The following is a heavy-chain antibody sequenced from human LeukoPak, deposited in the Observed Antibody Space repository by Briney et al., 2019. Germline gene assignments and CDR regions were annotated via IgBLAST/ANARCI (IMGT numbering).Heavy chain of an antibody. J-gene: IGHJ4*02. CDR2: ISYSGST. D-gene: IGHD2-2*01. CDR3: ARHGGCSSPLLY. V-gene: IGHV4-59*08. CDR1: GGSISSFY. Sequence: SETLSLTCTVSGGSISSFYWSWVRQPPGKGLEWVAYISYSGSTNYNPSLNSRVTTSVDTSKNQFPLNLSSVTAADSAVYYCARHGGCSSPLLYWGQGILVTVSS.